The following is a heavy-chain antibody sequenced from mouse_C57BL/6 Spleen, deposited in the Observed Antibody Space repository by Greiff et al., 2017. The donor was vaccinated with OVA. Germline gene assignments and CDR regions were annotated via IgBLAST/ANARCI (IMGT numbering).Heavy chain of an antibody. D-gene: IGHD1-1*01. CDR1: GYTFTDYN. V-gene: IGHV1-18*01. Sequence: EVQLQESGPELVKPGASVKIPCKASGYTFTDYNMDWVKQSHGKSLEWIGDINPNNGGTIYNQKFKGKATLTVDKSSSTAYMELRSLTSEGTAVYYCAREGTYYGSSYGYFDYWGQGTTLTVSS. CDR3: AREGTYYGSSYGYFDY. J-gene: IGHJ2*01. CDR2: INPNNGGT.